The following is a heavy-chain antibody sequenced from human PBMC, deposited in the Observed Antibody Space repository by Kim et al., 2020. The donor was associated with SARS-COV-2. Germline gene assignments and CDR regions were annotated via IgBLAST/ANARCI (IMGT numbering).Heavy chain of an antibody. CDR3: ARAKPKDCGGDCYSHDAFDI. Sequence: SVKVSCKASGGTFSSYAISWVRQAPGQGLEWMGRIIPILGIANYAQKFQGRVTITADKSTSTAYMELSSLRSEDTAVYYCARAKPKDCGGDCYSHDAFDIWGQGTMVNVSS. CDR2: IIPILGIA. J-gene: IGHJ3*02. V-gene: IGHV1-69*04. CDR1: GGTFSSYA. D-gene: IGHD2-21*02.